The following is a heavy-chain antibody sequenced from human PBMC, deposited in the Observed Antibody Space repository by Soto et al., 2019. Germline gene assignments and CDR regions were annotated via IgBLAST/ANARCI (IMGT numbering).Heavy chain of an antibody. CDR2: IIPIFGTA. D-gene: IGHD6-13*01. CDR1: GGTFSSYA. CDR3: ARNTGYSSSWPDY. V-gene: IGHV1-69*13. Sequence: VASVKVSCKASGGTFSSYAISWVRQAPGQGLEWMGGIIPIFGTANYAQKFQGRVTITADESTSTAYMELSSLRSEDTAVYYCARNTGYSSSWPDYWGQGTLVTVSS. J-gene: IGHJ4*02.